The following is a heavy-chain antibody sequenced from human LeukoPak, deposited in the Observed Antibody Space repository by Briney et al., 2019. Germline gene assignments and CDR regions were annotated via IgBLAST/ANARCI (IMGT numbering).Heavy chain of an antibody. CDR1: GGSISSYY. CDR3: ARHAPVEPPVRAFDS. D-gene: IGHD2-2*01. CDR2: IYNSGST. V-gene: IGHV4-59*08. J-gene: IGHJ4*02. Sequence: PSETLSLTCTVSGGSISSYYWSWIRQSPGKGLEWIGYIYNSGSTNYNPSLKSRVTISVDTSKNQFSLKLRFVTAADTALYYCARHAPVEPPVRAFDSWGQGTLVTVS.